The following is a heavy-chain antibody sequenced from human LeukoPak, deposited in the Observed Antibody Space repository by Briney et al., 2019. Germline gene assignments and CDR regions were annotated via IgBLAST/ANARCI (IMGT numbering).Heavy chain of an antibody. CDR2: IYSGGST. V-gene: IGHV3-53*01. Sequence: GGSLRLSCAASGFTVSSNYMSWVRQAPGKGLEWVSVIYSGGSTYYADSVKGRFTISRDNSKNTLYLQMNSLRAEDTAVYYCAREPVGATWCDYWGQGTLVTVSS. D-gene: IGHD1-26*01. CDR3: AREPVGATWCDY. J-gene: IGHJ4*02. CDR1: GFTVSSNY.